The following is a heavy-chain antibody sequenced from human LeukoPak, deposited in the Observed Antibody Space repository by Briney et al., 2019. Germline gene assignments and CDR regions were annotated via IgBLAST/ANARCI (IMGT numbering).Heavy chain of an antibody. CDR1: GFTSSSYT. CDR3: AKPLTGGGSWPPFDS. Sequence: GGSLRLSCEASGFTSSSYTLTWVRQAPGKGLEWVSSISSSSGYIYYADSVKGRFTISRDNAKRSLSLQMNSLRDEDTAVYYCAKPLTGGGSWPPFDSWGQGTLVTVSS. CDR2: ISSSSGYI. D-gene: IGHD2-15*01. V-gene: IGHV3-21*04. J-gene: IGHJ4*02.